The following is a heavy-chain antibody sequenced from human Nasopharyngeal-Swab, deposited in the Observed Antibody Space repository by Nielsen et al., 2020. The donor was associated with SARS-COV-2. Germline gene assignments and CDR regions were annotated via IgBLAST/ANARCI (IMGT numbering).Heavy chain of an antibody. CDR3: ARPVDTAMVTLGY. J-gene: IGHJ4*02. D-gene: IGHD5-18*01. Sequence: VRQMPGKGLEWMGIIYPGDSDTRYSPSFQGQVTISADKSISTAYLQWSSLKASDTAMYYCARPVDTAMVTLGYWGQGTLVTSPQ. V-gene: IGHV5-51*01. CDR2: IYPGDSDT.